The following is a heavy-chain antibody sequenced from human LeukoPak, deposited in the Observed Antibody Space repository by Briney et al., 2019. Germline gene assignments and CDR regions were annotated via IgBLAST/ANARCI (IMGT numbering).Heavy chain of an antibody. CDR1: GYSFTSYW. V-gene: IGHV5-51*01. J-gene: IGHJ4*02. CDR3: ARGLRTFSGSYLHFDY. CDR2: IYPGDSDT. Sequence: GESLKISCQGSGYSFTSYWIGWVRQMPGKGLEWMGIIYPGDSDTRYSPSFQGQVTISAGKSISTAYLQWSSLKASDTAMYYCARGLRTFSGSYLHFDYWGQGTLVTVSS. D-gene: IGHD1-26*01.